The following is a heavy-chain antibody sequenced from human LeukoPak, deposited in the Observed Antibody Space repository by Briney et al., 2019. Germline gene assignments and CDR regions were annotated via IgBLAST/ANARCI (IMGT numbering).Heavy chain of an antibody. J-gene: IGHJ4*02. V-gene: IGHV3-23*01. CDR2: ISGTGHST. CDR1: GFTVSSNY. CDR3: ARDRNGYSYDYYFDY. D-gene: IGHD5-18*01. Sequence: GGSLRLSCAASGFTVSSNYMSWVRQAPGKGLEWVSAISGTGHSTHYVDSVKGRFTISRDKSTSTLFLQMDSLRAEDTALYYCARDRNGYSYDYYFDYWGQGTLVTVSS.